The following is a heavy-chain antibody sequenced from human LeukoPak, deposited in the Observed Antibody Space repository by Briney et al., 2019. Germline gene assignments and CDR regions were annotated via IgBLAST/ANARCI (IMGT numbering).Heavy chain of an antibody. Sequence: PGGSLRLSCAASGFTVSSNYMSWVRQAPGKGLEWVSVIYSGGSTYYADSVKGRFTISRDNSKNMLYLQMNSLRAEDTAVYYCARLVGATTSRDYWGQGTLVTVSS. J-gene: IGHJ4*02. CDR2: IYSGGST. V-gene: IGHV3-66*04. D-gene: IGHD1-26*01. CDR3: ARLVGATTSRDY. CDR1: GFTVSSNY.